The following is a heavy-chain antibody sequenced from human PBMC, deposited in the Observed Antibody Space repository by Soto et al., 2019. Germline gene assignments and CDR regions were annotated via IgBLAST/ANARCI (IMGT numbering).Heavy chain of an antibody. D-gene: IGHD6-19*01. J-gene: IGHJ4*02. CDR1: GYTFTSYG. Sequence: GASVKVSCKASGYTFTSYGISWVRQAPGQGPEWMGWISAYNGNTNYAQKLQGRVTMTTDTSTSTAYMELRSLRSDDTAVYYCARGKGSSGWHSDFDDWGQGTLVTVSS. CDR3: ARGKGSSGWHSDFDD. CDR2: ISAYNGNT. V-gene: IGHV1-18*01.